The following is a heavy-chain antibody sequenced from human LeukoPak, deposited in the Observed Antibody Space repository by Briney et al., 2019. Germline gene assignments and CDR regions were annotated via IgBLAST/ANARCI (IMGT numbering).Heavy chain of an antibody. CDR2: INPNSGGT. CDR3: AKRNLFCSGYYKGPELDAFDI. V-gene: IGHV1-2*02. CDR1: GYTFTGYY. Sequence: ASVKVSCKASGYTFTGYYMHWVRQAPGQGLEWMGWINPNSGGTNYAQKFQGRVTMTRDTSISTAYMELSRLRSDDTAVYYCAKRNLFCSGYYKGPELDAFDIWGQGTMVTVSS. D-gene: IGHD3-3*01. J-gene: IGHJ3*02.